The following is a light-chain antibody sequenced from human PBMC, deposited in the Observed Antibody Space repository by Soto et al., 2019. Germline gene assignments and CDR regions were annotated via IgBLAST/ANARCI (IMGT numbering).Light chain of an antibody. J-gene: IGLJ2*01. Sequence: TGTSGDIGGYNYVSWYQQHPGKAPKLMIYDVSDRPSGVSNRFSGSKSGNTASLTISGLRAEDEADYYCSSYTTSNTLLFGGGTKLTVL. CDR1: SGDIGGYNY. CDR2: DVS. V-gene: IGLV2-14*04. CDR3: SSYTTSNTLL.